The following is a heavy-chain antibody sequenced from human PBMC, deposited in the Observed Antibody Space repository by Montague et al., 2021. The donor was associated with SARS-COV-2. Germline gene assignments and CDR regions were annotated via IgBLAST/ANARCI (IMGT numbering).Heavy chain of an antibody. D-gene: IGHD1-26*01. CDR1: GDSVSSNNAA. Sequence: CAISGDSVSSNNAAWNWIRQSPSRGLEWLGRTCYRSEWYFDYVISLRGRITINPDTSKNQFSLQLDSVTPDDTAVYYCARYSYSGTYFGLNDAFDIWGQGTLVTVSS. CDR2: TCYRSEWYF. J-gene: IGHJ3*02. CDR3: ARYSYSGTYFGLNDAFDI. V-gene: IGHV6-1*01.